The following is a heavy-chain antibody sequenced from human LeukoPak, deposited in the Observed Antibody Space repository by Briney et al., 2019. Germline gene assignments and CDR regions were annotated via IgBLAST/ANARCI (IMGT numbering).Heavy chain of an antibody. D-gene: IGHD6-19*01. CDR1: GFTFSSYG. CDR3: AKDPFSCRSSGCHGIDY. Sequence: QPGRPLRLSCAASGFTFSSYGMPWVRQAPGKGLEWVAVISYDGSNTYYADSVKGRFTISRDNSKNTLYLQMNTLRAEDTALYYCAKDPFSCRSSGCHGIDYWGQGTLVTVSS. J-gene: IGHJ4*02. CDR2: ISYDGSNT. V-gene: IGHV3-30*18.